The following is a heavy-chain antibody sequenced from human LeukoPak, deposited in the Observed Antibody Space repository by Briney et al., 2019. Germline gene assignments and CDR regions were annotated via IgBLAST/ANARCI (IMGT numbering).Heavy chain of an antibody. CDR3: AKDLDIVVVPAAMPFDY. Sequence: GGSLRLSCAASGFTFSSYAMSWVRQAPGKGLEWVSAISGSGGSTYYADSVKGRSTISRDNSKNTLYLQMNSLRAEDTAVYYCAKDLDIVVVPAAMPFDYWGQGTLVTVSS. V-gene: IGHV3-23*01. CDR2: ISGSGGST. D-gene: IGHD2-2*03. J-gene: IGHJ4*02. CDR1: GFTFSSYA.